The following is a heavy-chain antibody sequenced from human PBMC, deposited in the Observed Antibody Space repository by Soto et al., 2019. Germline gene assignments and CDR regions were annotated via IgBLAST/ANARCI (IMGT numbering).Heavy chain of an antibody. CDR1: GFTFSSYW. D-gene: IGHD2-2*01. CDR3: ARGRGCSTGCHNFDY. CDR2: IKQDGSEK. Sequence: EVQLVESGGGLVQPGGSLRLSCAASGFTFSSYWMSWVRQAPGKGLEWVANIKQDGSEKYYVDSVKGRFTISRDNAKNSLYLQMNSLRAGDTAVYYCARGRGCSTGCHNFDYWGQGTLVTVSS. V-gene: IGHV3-7*01. J-gene: IGHJ4*02.